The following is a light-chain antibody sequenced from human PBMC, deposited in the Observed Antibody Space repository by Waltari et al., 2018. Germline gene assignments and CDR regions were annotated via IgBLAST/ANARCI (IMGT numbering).Light chain of an antibody. CDR3: QHYNNLPLT. CDR1: QSISNK. J-gene: IGKJ4*01. Sequence: EIVMTQSPATLSVSPGEGATLSCRASQSISNKLAWYPQKPGQAPRLLIFGASTRATGVPARFSGSGSGTEFTLSISSLQSEDFAVYFCQHYNNLPLTFGGGTRVEI. V-gene: IGKV3-15*01. CDR2: GAS.